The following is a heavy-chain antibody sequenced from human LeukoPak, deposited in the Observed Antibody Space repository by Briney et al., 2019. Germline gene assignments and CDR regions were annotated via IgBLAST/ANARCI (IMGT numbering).Heavy chain of an antibody. J-gene: IGHJ4*02. D-gene: IGHD3-16*02. CDR2: INQDGGEI. CDR3: ASNIDSGGYRLIEY. V-gene: IGHV3-7*03. Sequence: GGSLRLSCAASGFTFSSSWMTWVRQAPGKGLEWVASINQDGGEIHYVDSVKGRFTISRDNSKSSLYVQMNSLRAEDTAIYYCASNIDSGGYRLIEYWGQGILVTVSS. CDR1: GFTFSSSW.